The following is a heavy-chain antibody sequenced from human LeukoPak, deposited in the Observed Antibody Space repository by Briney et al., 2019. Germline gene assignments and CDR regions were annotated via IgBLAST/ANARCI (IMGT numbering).Heavy chain of an antibody. CDR2: IWYDGSNK. Sequence: GRSLRLSCAASGFTFSNYGMRWVRQAPGKGLEWVAIIWYDGSNKNYADSVKGRFTISRDNSKNTLYLQMNSLRAEDTAVYYCAKDAPYSLDYWGQGTQVTVSS. J-gene: IGHJ4*02. CDR1: GFTFSNYG. D-gene: IGHD2-15*01. CDR3: AKDAPYSLDY. V-gene: IGHV3-33*06.